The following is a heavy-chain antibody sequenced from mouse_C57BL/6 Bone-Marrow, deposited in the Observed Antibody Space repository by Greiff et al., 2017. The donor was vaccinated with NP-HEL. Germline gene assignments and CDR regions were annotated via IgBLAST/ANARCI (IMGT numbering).Heavy chain of an antibody. Sequence: QVQLQQPGAELVMPGASVKLSCKASGYTFTSYWMHWVKQRPGQGLEWIGEIDPSDSYTNYNQKFKGKATLTVDKSSSTAYMQLSSLTSEDSAVCYSARRGYGGYYSYFDYWGQGTTLTVSS. V-gene: IGHV1-69*01. CDR2: IDPSDSYT. CDR1: GYTFTSYW. D-gene: IGHD2-3*01. CDR3: ARRGYGGYYSYFDY. J-gene: IGHJ2*01.